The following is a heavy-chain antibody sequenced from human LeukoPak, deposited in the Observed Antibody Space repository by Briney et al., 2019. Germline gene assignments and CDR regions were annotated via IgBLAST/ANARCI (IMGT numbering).Heavy chain of an antibody. D-gene: IGHD3-3*01. J-gene: IGHJ4*02. V-gene: IGHV3-9*01. CDR1: GFTFDDYA. CDR3: AKGSVDFWSGYFDY. CDR2: ISCNSGSI. Sequence: PGRSLRLSCAASGFTFDDYAMHWVRQAPGKGLEWVSGISCNSGSIGYADSVKGRFTISRDNAKNSLYLQMNSLRAEDTALYYCAKGSVDFWSGYFDYWGQGTLVTVSS.